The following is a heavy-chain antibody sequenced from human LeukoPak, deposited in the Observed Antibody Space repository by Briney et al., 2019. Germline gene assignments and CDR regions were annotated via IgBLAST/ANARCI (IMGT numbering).Heavy chain of an antibody. CDR1: GGSISSSSYY. J-gene: IGHJ4*02. Sequence: ASETLSLTCTVSGGSISSSSYYWGWIRQPPGKGLEWIGSIYYSGSTYYNPSLKSRVTISVDTSKNQFSLKLSSVTAADTAVYYCAREMCSGGSCYSGLFDYWGQGTLVTVSS. CDR2: IYYSGST. V-gene: IGHV4-39*02. CDR3: AREMCSGGSCYSGLFDY. D-gene: IGHD2-15*01.